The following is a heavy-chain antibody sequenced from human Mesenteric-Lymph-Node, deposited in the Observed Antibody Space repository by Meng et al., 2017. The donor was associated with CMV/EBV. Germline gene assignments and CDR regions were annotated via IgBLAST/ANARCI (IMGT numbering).Heavy chain of an antibody. J-gene: IGHJ4*02. D-gene: IGHD2/OR15-2a*01. CDR2: IDNDDGRST. V-gene: IGHV3-74*01. CDR1: GFIVRTHW. Sequence: EVQLXXXXXGVVXAXXXLRFXXXVSGFIVRTHWMHWVRQVPGKGLEWLSRIDNDDGRSTSYADSVKGRFTISRDNAKNTLYLEMNSLRVEDTAVYYCARGVAEYLGWEMGHWGQGTLVTVSS. CDR3: ARGVAEYLGWEMGH.